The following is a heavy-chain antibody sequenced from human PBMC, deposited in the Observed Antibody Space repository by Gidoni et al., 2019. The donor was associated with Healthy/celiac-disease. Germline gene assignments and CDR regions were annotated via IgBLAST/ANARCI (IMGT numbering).Heavy chain of an antibody. D-gene: IGHD3-22*01. CDR3: ARRGTSYDSSGWENYYFDY. J-gene: IGHJ4*02. CDR1: GGSISSSSYY. CDR2: IYYSGST. V-gene: IGHV4-39*01. Sequence: QLQLQESGPGLVKPSETLSLTCTVSGGSISSSSYYWGWIRQPPGKGLEWIGSIYYSGSTYYNPSLKSRVTISVDTSKNQFSLKLSSVTAADTAVYYCARRGTSYDSSGWENYYFDYWGQGTLVTVSS.